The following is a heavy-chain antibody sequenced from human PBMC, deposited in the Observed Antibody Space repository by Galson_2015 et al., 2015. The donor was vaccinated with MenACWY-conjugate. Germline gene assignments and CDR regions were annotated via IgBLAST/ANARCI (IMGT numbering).Heavy chain of an antibody. CDR2: IIEDGSDK. V-gene: IGHV3-7*03. CDR3: ARGGN. J-gene: IGHJ4*01. D-gene: IGHD4-23*01. CDR1: GFRFSSQW. Sequence: SLRLSCAASGFRFSSQWLSWVRQAPGKGPECVASIIEDGSDKSYMDSVKGRFTISRDNAQNSLSSQMNSLSVEDTAVYYCARGGNWGHGTLVTVSS.